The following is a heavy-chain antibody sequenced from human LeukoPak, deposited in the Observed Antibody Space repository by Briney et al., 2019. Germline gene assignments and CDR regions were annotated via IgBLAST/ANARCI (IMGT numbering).Heavy chain of an antibody. V-gene: IGHV4-30-4*01. J-gene: IGHJ6*02. CDR3: ARDTWIQLWAKKGYYYGMDV. CDR2: IYYSGST. D-gene: IGHD5-18*01. Sequence: SETLSLTCTVSGGSISSGDYYLSWIRQPPGKGLEWIGYIYYSGSTYYNPSLKSRVTISVDTSKNQFSLKLSSVTAADTAVYYCARDTWIQLWAKKGYYYGMDVWGQGTTVSVSS. CDR1: GGSISSGDYY.